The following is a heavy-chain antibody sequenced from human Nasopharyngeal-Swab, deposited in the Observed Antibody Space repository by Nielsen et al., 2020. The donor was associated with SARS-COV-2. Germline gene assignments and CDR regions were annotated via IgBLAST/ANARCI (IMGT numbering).Heavy chain of an antibody. V-gene: IGHV3-21*01. D-gene: IGHD3-10*01. Sequence: GESLKISCPASGFPFSSYSMNWVRQTPGKGLEWVSSFSTSSSYIYYAVSVKGRFTISRDNAKNSLYLQMNSLRAEDTAVYYCATREVVRGVGHWGQGTLVTVPS. CDR1: GFPFSSYS. J-gene: IGHJ4*02. CDR2: FSTSSSYI. CDR3: ATREVVRGVGH.